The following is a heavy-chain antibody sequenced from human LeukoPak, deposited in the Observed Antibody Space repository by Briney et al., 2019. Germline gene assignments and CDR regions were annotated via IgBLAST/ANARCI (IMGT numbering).Heavy chain of an antibody. V-gene: IGHV4-30-4*01. Sequence: SQTLSLTCTVSGGSISSGDYYWSWIRQPRGKGLEWIGYIYYSGSTYYNPSLKSRVTISVDTSKNQFSLKLSSVTAADTAVYYCASWDTAMVASAFDIWGQGTMVTVSS. J-gene: IGHJ3*02. CDR1: GGSISSGDYY. CDR2: IYYSGST. D-gene: IGHD5-18*01. CDR3: ASWDTAMVASAFDI.